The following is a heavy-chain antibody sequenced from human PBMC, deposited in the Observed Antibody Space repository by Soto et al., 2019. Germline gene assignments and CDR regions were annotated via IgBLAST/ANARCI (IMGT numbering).Heavy chain of an antibody. CDR2: ISAYNGNT. Sequence: QVQLVQSGAEVKKPGASVKVSCKASGYTFTSYGISWVRQAPGQGLEWMGWISAYNGNTNYAQKLQGRVTMTTDTSTSTAYMELRSLRSDDTAVYYCARDHGDMIVVVPAAMPGWFDPWGQGTLVTVSS. CDR3: ARDHGDMIVVVPAAMPGWFDP. V-gene: IGHV1-18*01. J-gene: IGHJ5*02. CDR1: GYTFTSYG. D-gene: IGHD2-2*01.